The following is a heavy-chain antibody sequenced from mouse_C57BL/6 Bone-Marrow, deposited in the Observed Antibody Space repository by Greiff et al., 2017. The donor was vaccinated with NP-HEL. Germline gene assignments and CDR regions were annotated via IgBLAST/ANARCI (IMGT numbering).Heavy chain of an antibody. D-gene: IGHD2-3*01. CDR1: GFTFSSYG. Sequence: EVMLVESGGDLVKPGGSLKLSCAASGFTFSSYGMSWVRQTPDKRLEWVATISSGGSYTYYPDSVKGRFTISRDNAKNTLYLQMSSLKSEDTAMYYCARPVTTYWYFEVWGTGTTVTVSS. J-gene: IGHJ1*03. CDR2: ISSGGSYT. CDR3: ARPVTTYWYFEV. V-gene: IGHV5-6*01.